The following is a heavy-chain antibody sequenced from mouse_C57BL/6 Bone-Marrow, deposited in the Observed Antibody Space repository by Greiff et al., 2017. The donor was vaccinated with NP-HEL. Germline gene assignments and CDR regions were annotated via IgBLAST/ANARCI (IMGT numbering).Heavy chain of an antibody. Sequence: EVKVEESGGGLVKPGGSLKLSCAASGFTFSSYAMSWVRQTPEKRLEWVATISDGGSYTYYPDNVKGRFTISRDNAKNNLYLQMSHLKSEDTAMYYCARDYGSRGFAYWGQGTLVTVSA. CDR1: GFTFSSYA. V-gene: IGHV5-4*01. D-gene: IGHD1-1*01. CDR2: ISDGGSYT. J-gene: IGHJ3*01. CDR3: ARDYGSRGFAY.